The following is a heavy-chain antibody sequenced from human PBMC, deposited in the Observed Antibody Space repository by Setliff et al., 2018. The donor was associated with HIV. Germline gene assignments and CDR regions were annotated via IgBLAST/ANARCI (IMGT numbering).Heavy chain of an antibody. CDR1: GGSISSYY. D-gene: IGHD2-2*01. CDR2: IYTSGST. V-gene: IGHV4-4*07. CDR3: ARDRDIVVVPASPQGYYYYMDV. J-gene: IGHJ6*03. Sequence: SETLSLTCTVSGGSISSYYWSWIRQPAGKGLEWIGRIYTSGSTNYNPSLKSRVTMSVDTSKNQFSLRLTSVTAADTAVYYCARDRDIVVVPASPQGYYYYMDVWGKGTTVTVSS.